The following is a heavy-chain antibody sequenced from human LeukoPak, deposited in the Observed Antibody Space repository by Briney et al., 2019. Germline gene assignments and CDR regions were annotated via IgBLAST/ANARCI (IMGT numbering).Heavy chain of an antibody. V-gene: IGHV1-69*13. CDR1: GGTFSSYA. Sequence: GASVKVSCKASGGTFSSYAISWVRQAPGQGLEWMGGIIPIFGTANYAQKFQGRVTITADESTSTAYMELSSLRSEDTAVYYCAREANYYGSGSCFEGTFDYWGQGSLVTVSS. CDR3: AREANYYGSGSCFEGTFDY. J-gene: IGHJ4*02. D-gene: IGHD3-10*01. CDR2: IIPIFGTA.